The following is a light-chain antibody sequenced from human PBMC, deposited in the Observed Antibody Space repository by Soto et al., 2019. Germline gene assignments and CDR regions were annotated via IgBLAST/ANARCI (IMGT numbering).Light chain of an antibody. CDR3: QQRSDWPAT. J-gene: IGKJ5*01. V-gene: IGKV3-11*01. CDR1: QSVSSV. CDR2: DAS. Sequence: EIVLTQSPVTLSLSPGERATLSCRASQSVSSVLAWYQQKPGQAPRLLIYDASNRATGIPARFSGSGSGTDFTLTINSLEPDDFAVYYCQQRSDWPATFGQGTRLEIK.